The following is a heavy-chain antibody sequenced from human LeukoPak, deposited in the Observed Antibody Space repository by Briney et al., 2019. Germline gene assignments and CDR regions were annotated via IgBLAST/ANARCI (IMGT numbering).Heavy chain of an antibody. CDR3: ARDRENYYGSGSFDY. Sequence: SETLSLTCTVSGGSISSSSYYWGWIRQPPGKGLEWIGRIYTSGSTNYNPSLKSRVTMSVDTSKNQFSLKLSSVTAADTAVYYCARDRENYYGSGSFDYWGQGTLVTVSS. CDR2: IYTSGST. V-gene: IGHV4-39*07. J-gene: IGHJ4*02. D-gene: IGHD3-10*01. CDR1: GGSISSSSYY.